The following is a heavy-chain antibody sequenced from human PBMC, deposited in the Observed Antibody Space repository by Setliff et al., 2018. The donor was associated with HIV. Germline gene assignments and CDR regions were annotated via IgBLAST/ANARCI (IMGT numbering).Heavy chain of an antibody. V-gene: IGHV3-30-3*02. CDR2: ISFDGNNK. J-gene: IGHJ5*02. CDR3: AKGVKFLDP. Sequence: GGSLRLSCAASGFSFSNYAMHWVRQAPGKGLEWVAVISFDGNNKYYADSVKGRFTISRVNSKNTLYLQMNSLRAEDTAVYYCAKGVKFLDPWGQGTLVTVSS. CDR1: GFSFSNYA. D-gene: IGHD3-16*01.